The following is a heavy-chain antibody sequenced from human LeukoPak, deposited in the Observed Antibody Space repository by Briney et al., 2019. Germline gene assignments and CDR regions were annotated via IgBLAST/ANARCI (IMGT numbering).Heavy chain of an antibody. J-gene: IGHJ4*02. CDR1: GGSISSSSYY. CDR2: IYYSGCT. Sequence: SETLSLTCTVSGGSISSSSYYWGWIRQPPGKGLEWTGSIYYSGCTYYNPSLKSRVTISVDTSKNQFSLKLSSVTAADTAVYYCARGSGSYYEEFFDYWGQGTLVTVSS. D-gene: IGHD1-26*01. CDR3: ARGSGSYYEEFFDY. V-gene: IGHV4-39*07.